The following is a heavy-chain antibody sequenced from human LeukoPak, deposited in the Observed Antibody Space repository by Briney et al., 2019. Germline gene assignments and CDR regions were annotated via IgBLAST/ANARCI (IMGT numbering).Heavy chain of an antibody. J-gene: IGHJ5*02. Sequence: SSETLSLTCAVYGGSFSGYYWSWIRQPPGKGLEWIGEVNHSGSTYYNPSLKSRVTMSVDTSKNQFSLKLYSVTAADTAVYYCARSALRVRGVIWFDPWGQGTLVTVSS. CDR3: ARSALRVRGVIWFDP. D-gene: IGHD3-10*01. CDR2: VNHSGST. V-gene: IGHV4-34*01. CDR1: GGSFSGYY.